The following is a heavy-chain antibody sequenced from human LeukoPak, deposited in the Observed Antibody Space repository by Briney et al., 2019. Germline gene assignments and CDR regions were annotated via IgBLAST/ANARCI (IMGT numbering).Heavy chain of an antibody. CDR3: ARDPSHPTHLGDYAWYYYYYMDV. Sequence: DSVKVSCKASGYTFSGTGWYLYWLRQAPGQGLECMGWIYPYTGATHYAQKFQGRVAMTRDTSISTVYMELGSLRSEDMAVYYCARDPSHPTHLGDYAWYYYYYMDVWGKGTTVTVSS. J-gene: IGHJ6*03. CDR2: IYPYTGAT. D-gene: IGHD4-17*01. CDR1: GYTFSGTGWY. V-gene: IGHV1-2*02.